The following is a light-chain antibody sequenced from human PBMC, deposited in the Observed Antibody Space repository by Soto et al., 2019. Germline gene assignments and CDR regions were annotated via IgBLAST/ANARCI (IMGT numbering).Light chain of an antibody. CDR2: LDSDGSH. CDR3: QTWGTGIHVV. CDR1: SGHSSYA. V-gene: IGLV4-69*01. Sequence: QLVLTQSPSASASLGASVKLTCTLSSGHSSYAIAWHQQQPEKGPRYLMKLDSDGSHTKGDAIPDRFSGSSSGAERYPTISSLQSEDEDDYYCQTWGTGIHVVFGGGTKLTVL. J-gene: IGLJ2*01.